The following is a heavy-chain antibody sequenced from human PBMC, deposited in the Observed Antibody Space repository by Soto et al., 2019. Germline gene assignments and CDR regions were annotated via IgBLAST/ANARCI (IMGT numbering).Heavy chain of an antibody. Sequence: QVQLVESGGGLVKPGGSLRLSCAASGFTFSDYYMSWIRQAPGQGLEWVSYISSSSSYTNYADSVKGRFTISRDNAKNSLYVQMNSLRGEDTAVYYCARDRPGSWLGITGTRGYYYGMDVWGQGTTVTVSS. CDR2: ISSSSSYT. J-gene: IGHJ6*02. V-gene: IGHV3-11*05. CDR1: GFTFSDYY. D-gene: IGHD1-20*01. CDR3: ARDRPGSWLGITGTRGYYYGMDV.